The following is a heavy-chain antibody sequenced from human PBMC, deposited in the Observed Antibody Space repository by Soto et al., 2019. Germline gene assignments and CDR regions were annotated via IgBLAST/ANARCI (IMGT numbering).Heavy chain of an antibody. V-gene: IGHV3-33*01. D-gene: IGHD6-19*01. CDR3: ARDTDSSGWYGGVDY. J-gene: IGHJ4*02. CDR1: GFTFSSYG. CDR2: IWYDGSNK. Sequence: QVQLVESGGGVVQPGRSLRLSCAASGFTFSSYGMHWVRQAPGKGLEWVAVIWYDGSNKYYADSVKGRFTISRDNSKNTLYLQMNSLRAEDTAVYYCARDTDSSGWYGGVDYWGQGTLVTVSS.